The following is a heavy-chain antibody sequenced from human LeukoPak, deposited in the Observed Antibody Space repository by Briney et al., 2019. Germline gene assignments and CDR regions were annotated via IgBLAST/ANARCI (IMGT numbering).Heavy chain of an antibody. Sequence: SETLSLTCIVSGGSISSYYWSWIRQPPGKGLEWIGYIYYSGTTNYNPSLKSRVTISVDTSKNQFSLKLSSVTAADTAVYYCARHGAYYDFMYYFDYWGQGTLVTVSS. CDR3: ARHGAYYDFMYYFDY. CDR2: IYYSGTT. J-gene: IGHJ4*02. V-gene: IGHV4-59*08. CDR1: GGSISSYY. D-gene: IGHD3-3*01.